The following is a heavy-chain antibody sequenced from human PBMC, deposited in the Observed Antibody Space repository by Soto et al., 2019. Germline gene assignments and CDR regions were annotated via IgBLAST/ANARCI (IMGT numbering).Heavy chain of an antibody. V-gene: IGHV3-7*01. CDR2: TKQDGSEK. CDR3: ARVGSGSSSWSSWFDP. J-gene: IGHJ5*02. Sequence: PGGSLRLSCAASGFTFSSYWMSWVRQAPGKGLEWVAYTKQDGSEKYYVDSVKGRFTMSRDNAKNSLDLQMNSLRAEDTAVYYCARVGSGSSSWSSWFDPWGQGTLVTVSS. CDR1: GFTFSSYW. D-gene: IGHD6-13*01.